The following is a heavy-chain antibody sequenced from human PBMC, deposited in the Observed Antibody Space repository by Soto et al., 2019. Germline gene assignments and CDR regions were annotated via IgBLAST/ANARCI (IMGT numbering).Heavy chain of an antibody. Sequence: QVQLVQSGDEVKKPGSSVKVSCKASGGTFSSYAISWVRQAPGQGLEWMGGIIPLFGTANYAQKFQVRVTITADESTSTAYMELSSLRSDDTAVYYCARHVPAAGYYYGMDVGGQGTTVTVSS. V-gene: IGHV1-69*12. J-gene: IGHJ6*02. CDR3: ARHVPAAGYYYGMDV. CDR2: IIPLFGTA. CDR1: GGTFSSYA. D-gene: IGHD2-2*01.